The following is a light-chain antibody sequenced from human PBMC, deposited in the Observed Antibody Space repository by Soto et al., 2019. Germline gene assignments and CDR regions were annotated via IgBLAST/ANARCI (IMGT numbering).Light chain of an antibody. CDR3: SSYITGSTLERL. J-gene: IGLJ2*01. CDR2: DVR. CDR1: SSDIGGFNY. Sequence: QSALTQPASVSGSPGQSITISCTGTSSDIGGFNYVSWYQHHPGEAPKLIIYDVRNRPSGVSDRFSGSKSGNTASLIISGLQVEDEADYYCSSYITGSTLERLFGGGTQLTVL. V-gene: IGLV2-14*03.